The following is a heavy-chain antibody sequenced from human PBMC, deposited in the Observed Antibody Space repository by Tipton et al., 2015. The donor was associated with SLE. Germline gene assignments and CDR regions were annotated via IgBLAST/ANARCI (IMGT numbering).Heavy chain of an antibody. J-gene: IGHJ4*02. D-gene: IGHD3-16*01. CDR3: ASRGGEDLDY. Sequence: TLSLTCAVYGGSFSGYYWSWIRQPPGKGLEWIGEINHSGSTNYNPSLKSRVTISVDTSKYQFSLKLSSVTAADTAVYYCASRGGEDLDYWGQGTLVTVSS. CDR2: INHSGST. CDR1: GGSFSGYY. V-gene: IGHV4-34*01.